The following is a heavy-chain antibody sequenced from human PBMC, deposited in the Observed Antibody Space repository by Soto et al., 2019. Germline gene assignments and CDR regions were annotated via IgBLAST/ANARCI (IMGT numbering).Heavy chain of an antibody. D-gene: IGHD1-26*01. CDR3: AVPPLVGATEEAFDY. CDR1: GYSFTSYW. V-gene: IGHV5-51*01. J-gene: IGHJ4*02. Sequence: PGDSLKISCTGSGYSFTSYWIGWVRQMPGKGLECMGIIYPGDSDTRYSPSFQGQVTISADKSISTAYLQWGSLKASDTAMYYCAVPPLVGATEEAFDYWGQGTLVTVSS. CDR2: IYPGDSDT.